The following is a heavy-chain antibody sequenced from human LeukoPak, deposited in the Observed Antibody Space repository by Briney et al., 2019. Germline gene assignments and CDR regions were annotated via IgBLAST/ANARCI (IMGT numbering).Heavy chain of an antibody. CDR2: IYYSGST. D-gene: IGHD3-3*01. Sequence: SETLSLTCTVSGGSISSSSYYWGWIRQPPGKGLEWIGSIYYSGSTYYNPSLKSRVTISVDTSKNQFSLKLSSVTAADTAVYYCARTYYDFWSGYRPDYYYMDVRGKGTTGTVSS. CDR1: GGSISSSSYY. V-gene: IGHV4-39*01. CDR3: ARTYYDFWSGYRPDYYYMDV. J-gene: IGHJ6*03.